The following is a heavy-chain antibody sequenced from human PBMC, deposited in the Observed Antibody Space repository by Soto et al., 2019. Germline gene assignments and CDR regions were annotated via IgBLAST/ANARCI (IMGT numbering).Heavy chain of an antibody. CDR1: GFTFSSYS. V-gene: IGHV3-21*01. CDR3: ARMGSVTTFSWSDYYYGMDV. J-gene: IGHJ6*02. Sequence: EVQLEESGGGLVKPGGSLRLSCAASGFTFSSYSMNWVRQAPGKGLEWVSSISSSTSYIYYADSVKGRFTISRDNAKNSLYLQMNSLRAEDTAVYYCARMGSVTTFSWSDYYYGMDVWGQGTTVTVSS. CDR2: ISSSTSYI. D-gene: IGHD4-17*01.